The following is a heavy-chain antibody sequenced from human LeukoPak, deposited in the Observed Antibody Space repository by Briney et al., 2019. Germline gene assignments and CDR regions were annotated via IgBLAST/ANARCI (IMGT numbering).Heavy chain of an antibody. J-gene: IGHJ4*02. V-gene: IGHV3-48*01. Sequence: GGSLRLSCAASGFTFSSYSMNWVRQAPGKGLEWVSYISSSNTPIYYADSVKGRFTISRDNAKNSLYLQMNSLRAEDTAVYYCARRAYYFDYWGQGTLVTVSS. CDR3: ARRAYYFDY. CDR1: GFTFSSYS. CDR2: ISSSNTPI.